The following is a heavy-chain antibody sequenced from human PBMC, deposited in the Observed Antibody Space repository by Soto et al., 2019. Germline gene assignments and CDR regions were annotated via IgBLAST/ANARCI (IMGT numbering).Heavy chain of an antibody. CDR3: ARGGYCSGGSCYSGVHYFDY. CDR2: INHSGST. D-gene: IGHD2-15*01. CDR1: GGSFSGYY. V-gene: IGHV4-34*01. Sequence: QVQLQQWGAGLLKPSETLSLTCAVYGGSFSGYYWSWIRQPPGKGLEWMGEINHSGSTNYNPSLKSRVTISVDTSKNQFSLKLSSVTAADTAVYYCARGGYCSGGSCYSGVHYFDYWGQGTLVTVSS. J-gene: IGHJ4*02.